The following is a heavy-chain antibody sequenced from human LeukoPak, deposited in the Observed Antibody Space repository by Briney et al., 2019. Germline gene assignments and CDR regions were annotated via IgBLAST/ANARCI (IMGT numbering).Heavy chain of an antibody. CDR2: IYYSGST. V-gene: IGHV4-59*01. CDR1: GGSISSYY. J-gene: IGHJ5*02. Sequence: SETLSLTCTVSGGSISSYYWSWIRQPPGKGLEWIGYIYYSGSTNYNPSLKSRVTISVDTSKNQFSLKLSSVTAADTAVYYCARAPRTNYDILTGYYRYNWFDPWGQGTLVTVSS. D-gene: IGHD3-9*01. CDR3: ARAPRTNYDILTGYYRYNWFDP.